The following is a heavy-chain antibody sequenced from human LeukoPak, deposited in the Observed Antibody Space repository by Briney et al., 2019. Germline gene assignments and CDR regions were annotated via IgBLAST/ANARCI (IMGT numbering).Heavy chain of an antibody. Sequence: ASVKVSCKASGYTFTSYDINWVRQATGQGLEWMGWMNPNSGNTGYAQKFQGRVTMTRNTSISTAYMELSSLRSEDTAVYYCARNHDFWSGYFGWFDPWGQGNLVTVSS. J-gene: IGHJ5*02. CDR2: MNPNSGNT. CDR1: GYTFTSYD. CDR3: ARNHDFWSGYFGWFDP. D-gene: IGHD3-3*01. V-gene: IGHV1-8*01.